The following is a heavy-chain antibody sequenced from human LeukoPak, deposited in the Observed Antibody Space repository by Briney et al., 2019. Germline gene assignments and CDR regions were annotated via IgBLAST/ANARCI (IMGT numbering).Heavy chain of an antibody. J-gene: IGHJ4*02. CDR2: IYYSGST. D-gene: IGHD3-9*01. V-gene: IGHV4-39*07. Sequence: SETLSLTCTVSGGSISSSSYYWGWIRQPPGKGLEWIGSIYYSGSTYYNPSLKSRVTISVDTSKNQLSLNLTSVTAADTAVYYCARGGASRYDSWGQGTLVTVSS. CDR1: GGSISSSSYY. CDR3: ARGGASRYDS.